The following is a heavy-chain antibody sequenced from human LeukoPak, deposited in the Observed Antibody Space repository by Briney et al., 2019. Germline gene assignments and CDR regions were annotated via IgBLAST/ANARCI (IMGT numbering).Heavy chain of an antibody. CDR2: IRAYNANI. V-gene: IGHV1-18*01. D-gene: IGHD3-16*01. Sequence: ASVKVSCKASGYTFTTFGISWVRQAPGQGLEWMGWIRAYNANINYAQKFQGRVTMTTDTSTNTAYMELRSLRSDDTAVYYCVRGPRSYADYWGQGTLVTVSS. CDR3: VRGPRSYADY. J-gene: IGHJ4*02. CDR1: GYTFTTFG.